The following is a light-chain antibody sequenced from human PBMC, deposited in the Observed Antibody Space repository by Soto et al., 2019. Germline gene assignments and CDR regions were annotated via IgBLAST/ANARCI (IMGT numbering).Light chain of an antibody. Sequence: QSVLTQPASVSGSPGQSIAISCTGTSSDVGGYNYVSWYQQHPGKAPKLMIYEVSNRPSGVSDRFSGSKSGTTASLTISGLRAEDEADYYCSSYTSSSTLVFGGGTKVTVL. CDR1: SSDVGGYNY. CDR3: SSYTSSSTLV. CDR2: EVS. J-gene: IGLJ2*01. V-gene: IGLV2-14*01.